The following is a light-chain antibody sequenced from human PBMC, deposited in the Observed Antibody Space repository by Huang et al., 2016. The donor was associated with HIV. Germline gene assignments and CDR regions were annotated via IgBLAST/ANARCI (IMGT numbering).Light chain of an antibody. J-gene: IGKJ1*01. CDR2: AAS. V-gene: IGKV1-39*01. CDR1: QSISSY. Sequence: DIQMTHSPSSRAASVGDRVTIPCRARQSISSYLNWYKQKPGKAPNLLIHAASTLERGVPSRFTGSGSGTDFTLTISSLQPEDFATYFCQQSHTTPQTFGRGTTVE. CDR3: QQSHTTPQT.